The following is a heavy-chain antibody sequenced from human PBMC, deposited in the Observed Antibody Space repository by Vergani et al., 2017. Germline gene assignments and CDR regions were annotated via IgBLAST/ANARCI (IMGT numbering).Heavy chain of an antibody. CDR2: IQYDGSDI. V-gene: IGHV3-30*02. CDR3: ANEGSANRIRGWLDH. D-gene: IGHD3-10*01. CDR1: GFSVSNSG. J-gene: IGHJ4*02. Sequence: QVQLVESGGGVVQPGGSLRLSCVASGFSVSNSGMHWVRQTPGKGLEWVAFIQYDGSDIVYADFVEGRFTISRDNSKNSLYLQMRSLRFHDTAVYYCANEGSANRIRGWLDHWGQEALVTVSS.